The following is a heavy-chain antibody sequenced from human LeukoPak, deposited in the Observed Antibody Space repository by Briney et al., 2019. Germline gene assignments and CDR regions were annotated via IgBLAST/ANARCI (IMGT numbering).Heavy chain of an antibody. D-gene: IGHD1-26*01. CDR1: GYDINKYW. Sequence: GESLKISCKVSGYDINKYWIGWVRQMPGKGLEWMGIIYPGDSDSRYSPSFEGQVTISADKSISTAYLQWRSLKASDTAMYYCARHRSRGPGAFDIWGQGTMVTVSS. V-gene: IGHV5-51*01. CDR3: ARHRSRGPGAFDI. CDR2: IYPGDSDS. J-gene: IGHJ3*02.